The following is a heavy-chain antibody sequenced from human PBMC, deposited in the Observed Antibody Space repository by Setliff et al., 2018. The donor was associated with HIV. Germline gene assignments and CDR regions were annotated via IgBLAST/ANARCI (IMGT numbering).Heavy chain of an antibody. J-gene: IGHJ3*02. Sequence: ASVKVSCKASGYTFTSYDINWVRQATGQGLEWMGWMNPNSGNTGYAQKFQGRVTMTADTSTSTVYMDLSSLRSGDTAVYFCARGGYSGYILDAFDIWGQGTLVTVSS. CDR3: ARGGYSGYILDAFDI. D-gene: IGHD5-12*01. V-gene: IGHV1-8*01. CDR1: GYTFTSYD. CDR2: MNPNSGNT.